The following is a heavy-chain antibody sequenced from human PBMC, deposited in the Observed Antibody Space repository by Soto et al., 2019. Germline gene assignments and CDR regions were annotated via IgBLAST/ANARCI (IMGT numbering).Heavy chain of an antibody. V-gene: IGHV2-26*01. D-gene: IGHD3-3*01. Sequence: SGPTLVNPTETLTLTCTVSGFSLSNARMGVSWIRQPPGKALEWLAHIFSNDEKSYSTSLKSRLTISKDTSKSQVVLTMTNMDPVDTATYYCARNRLYYDFWSGYYLDWFDPWGQGTLVTVSS. CDR3: ARNRLYYDFWSGYYLDWFDP. CDR1: GFSLSNARMG. CDR2: IFSNDEK. J-gene: IGHJ5*02.